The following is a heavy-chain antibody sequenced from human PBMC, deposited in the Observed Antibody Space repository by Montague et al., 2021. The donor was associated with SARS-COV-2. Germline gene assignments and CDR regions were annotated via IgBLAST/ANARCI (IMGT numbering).Heavy chain of an antibody. J-gene: IGHJ6*02. D-gene: IGHD2-15*01. V-gene: IGHV4-39*07. CDR3: AGDDIVLQEVTKGMDV. Sequence: SETLSLTCTVSGGSISSSNYYWGWIRQPPGKGLEWIGNMYYSGSTYYNPSLKSRVTISIDTSKNPFSLKLSSVTAADTSVYYCAGDDIVLQEVTKGMDVWGQGTTVTVSS. CDR1: GGSISSSNYY. CDR2: MYYSGST.